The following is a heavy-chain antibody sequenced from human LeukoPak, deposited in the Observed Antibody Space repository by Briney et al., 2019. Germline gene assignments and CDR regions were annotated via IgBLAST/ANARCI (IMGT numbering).Heavy chain of an antibody. J-gene: IGHJ3*01. V-gene: IGHV3-66*01. CDR2: TYSSGTT. D-gene: IGHD5-24*01. Sequence: PGGSLRLSCAASGFNVSNNYMHWVRQAPGERLEWVSVTYSSGTTYYADSVKGRFTISRDTSKNTLHLQMNSLRVEDTAVYHCARDIRREMAIPFDVWGQRTLVTVSS. CDR1: GFNVSNNY. CDR3: ARDIRREMAIPFDV.